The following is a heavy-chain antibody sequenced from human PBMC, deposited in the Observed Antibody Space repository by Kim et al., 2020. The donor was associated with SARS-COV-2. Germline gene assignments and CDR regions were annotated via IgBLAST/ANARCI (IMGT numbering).Heavy chain of an antibody. CDR1: GFTFDGYA. Sequence: GGSLRLSCAASGFTFDGYAMRWVRQAPGKGLEWVADIRRNGGDICYADSVKGRFTISRDNAKNSLYLQMNSLRAEDTAVYYCAKDLSDSRGCYFDLWGHG. V-gene: IGHV3-9*01. CDR3: AKDLSDSRGCYFDL. CDR2: IRRNGGDI. J-gene: IGHJ2*01. D-gene: IGHD6-13*01.